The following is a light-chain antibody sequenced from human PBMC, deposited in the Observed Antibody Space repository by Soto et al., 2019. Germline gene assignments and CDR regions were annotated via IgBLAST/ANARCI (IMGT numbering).Light chain of an antibody. J-gene: IGLJ2*01. V-gene: IGLV3-21*02. CDR3: QVWETDSDNVT. CDR1: NIGTKS. Sequence: SYELTQPPSVSVAPGLTASITCGGTNIGTKSVHWYQKKPGRAPVLVVFDDNDRPSGIPDRFSGSNSGNTATLTVSRVEAGDEADYFCQVWETDSDNVTFGCGTKLTVL. CDR2: DDN.